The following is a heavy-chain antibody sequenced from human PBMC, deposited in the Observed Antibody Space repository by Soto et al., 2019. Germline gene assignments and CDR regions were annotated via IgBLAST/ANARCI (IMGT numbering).Heavy chain of an antibody. J-gene: IGHJ4*02. V-gene: IGHV4-30-4*01. D-gene: IGHD3-9*01. CDR1: GGSIISGDYY. CDR2: IYYSGNT. Sequence: LSETLSLTCTVSGGSIISGDYYWTWIRQPPGKGLEWIGYIYYSGNTYYNPSLKSRVMISVDTSKNQFSLNLSSVTAADTAVYYCASGYYDILTGRDPKYYFDYWGQGALVTVTS. CDR3: ASGYYDILTGRDPKYYFDY.